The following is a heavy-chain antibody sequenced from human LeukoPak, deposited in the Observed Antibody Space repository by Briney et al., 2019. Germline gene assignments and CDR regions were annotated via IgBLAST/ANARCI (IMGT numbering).Heavy chain of an antibody. Sequence: SVNVSCKASGGTFSSYAISWVRQASGQGLEWMGRIIPIFGTANYAQKFQGRVTNTTDESTSTAYMELSSLRSEDTAVYYCARTGITMIVEPNAFDIWGQGTMVTVSS. J-gene: IGHJ3*02. D-gene: IGHD3-22*01. CDR3: ARTGITMIVEPNAFDI. CDR2: IIPIFGTA. V-gene: IGHV1-69*05. CDR1: GGTFSSYA.